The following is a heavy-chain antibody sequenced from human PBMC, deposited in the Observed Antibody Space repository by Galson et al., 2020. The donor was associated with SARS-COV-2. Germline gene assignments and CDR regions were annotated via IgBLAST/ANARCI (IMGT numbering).Heavy chain of an antibody. V-gene: IGHV4-30-2*01. Sequence: SQTLSLTCAVSGGSISSGGYSWSWIRQPPGKGLEWIGYMYDGGTTYYNPSLKSRVTISVDRSKNQFSLKLSSVTAADTAVYHCAKAAWLEDLLCPIDYWGQGTLVTVS. CDR3: AKAAWLEDLLCPIDY. CDR1: GGSISSGGYS. J-gene: IGHJ4*02. CDR2: MYDGGTT. D-gene: IGHD3-10*01.